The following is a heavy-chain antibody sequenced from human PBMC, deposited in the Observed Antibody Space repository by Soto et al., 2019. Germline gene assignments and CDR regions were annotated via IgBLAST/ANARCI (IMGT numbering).Heavy chain of an antibody. CDR2: IIPILGIA. Sequence: QVQLVQSGAEVKKPGSSVKVSCKASRGTFSSYTISWVRQAPGQGLEWMGRIIPILGIANYAQKFQGRVTITADKSTSTAYMELSSLRSEDTAVYYCARGDCSSTSCYGVGYYYYYMDVWGKGTTVTVSS. CDR1: RGTFSSYT. D-gene: IGHD2-2*01. V-gene: IGHV1-69*02. J-gene: IGHJ6*03. CDR3: ARGDCSSTSCYGVGYYYYYMDV.